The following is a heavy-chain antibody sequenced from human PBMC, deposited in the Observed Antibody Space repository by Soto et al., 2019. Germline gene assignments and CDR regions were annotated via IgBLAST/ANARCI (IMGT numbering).Heavy chain of an antibody. V-gene: IGHV4-4*02. CDR3: ARARGIQLWSSYFDY. D-gene: IGHD5-18*01. CDR1: GGSIRSSNW. CDR2: IYHSGST. J-gene: IGHJ4*02. Sequence: SETLSLTCAVSGGSIRSSNWWSWVRQPPGKGLEWIGEIYHSGSTNYNPSLKSRVTISVDKSKNQFSLKLSSVTAADTAVYYCARARGIQLWSSYFDYWGQGTLVTVSS.